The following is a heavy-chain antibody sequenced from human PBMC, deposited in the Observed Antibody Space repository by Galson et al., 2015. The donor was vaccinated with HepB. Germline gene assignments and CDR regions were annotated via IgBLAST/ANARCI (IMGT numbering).Heavy chain of an antibody. CDR2: IKQDGSEK. D-gene: IGHD6-19*01. CDR3: TRDSRSGQWGPGGMDV. V-gene: IGHV3-7*01. Sequence: SLRLSCAASGFSFSSYWMSWVRQAPGRGLEWVANIKQDGSEKYYVGSVKGRFTISRDNAKTSLYLQMNSLRVEDTAVYYCTRDSRSGQWGPGGMDVWGQGTTVTVSS. CDR1: GFSFSSYW. J-gene: IGHJ6*02.